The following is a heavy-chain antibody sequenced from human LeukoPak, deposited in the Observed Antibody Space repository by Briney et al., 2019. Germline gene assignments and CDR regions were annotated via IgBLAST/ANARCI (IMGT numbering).Heavy chain of an antibody. D-gene: IGHD2-21*02. J-gene: IGHJ4*02. CDR1: GFTFSGYA. Sequence: GGSLRLSCAASGFTFSGYAMSWVRQAPGKGLEWVSAISGSGGSTYYADSVKGRFTISGDNSKNTLYLQMNSLRAEDTAVYYCAKDKVVVVTAIPSYWGQGTLVTVSS. CDR3: AKDKVVVVTAIPSY. CDR2: ISGSGGST. V-gene: IGHV3-23*01.